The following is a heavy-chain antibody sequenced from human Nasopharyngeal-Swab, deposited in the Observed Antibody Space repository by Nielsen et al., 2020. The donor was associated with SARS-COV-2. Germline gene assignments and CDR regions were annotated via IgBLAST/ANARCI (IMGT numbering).Heavy chain of an antibody. CDR2: INHSGST. V-gene: IGHV4-34*01. Sequence: SETLSLTCAVYGGSFSGYYWNWIRQPPGKGLEWLGEINHSGSTNYNPSLKSRVTISLDTSKNQFSLKLSSVTAADTAVYYCARSRYTSSWYGVRNWFDPWGQGTLVTVSS. CDR3: ARSRYTSSWYGVRNWFDP. J-gene: IGHJ5*02. CDR1: GGSFSGYY. D-gene: IGHD6-13*01.